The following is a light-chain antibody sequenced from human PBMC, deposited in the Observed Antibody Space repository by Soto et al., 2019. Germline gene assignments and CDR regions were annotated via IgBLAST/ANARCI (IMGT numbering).Light chain of an antibody. CDR2: DAS. CDR3: QQFDELPPT. V-gene: IGKV1-33*01. J-gene: IGKJ2*01. CDR1: QDISSY. Sequence: DIQMTQSPSTLSASVGDRVTITCRASQDISSYLNWYQQRPGKAPRLLINDASKLETGVPSRFSGSGSGTHFTFTISSLQPEDFATFHCQQFDELPPTFGQGTKVEIK.